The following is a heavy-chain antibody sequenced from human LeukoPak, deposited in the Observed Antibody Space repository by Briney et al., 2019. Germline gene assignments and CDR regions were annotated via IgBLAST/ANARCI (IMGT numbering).Heavy chain of an antibody. CDR3: ARQGLWFGEANWFDP. J-gene: IGHJ5*02. V-gene: IGHV5-51*01. D-gene: IGHD3-10*01. CDR2: IYPGDSDT. CDR1: GYSFTSYW. Sequence: GESLKISCKGSGYSFTSYWIGWVRQMPGKGLEWMGIIYPGDSDTRYSPSFQGQVTISADKSISTAYLQWSSLKASDTAMYYSARQGLWFGEANWFDPWGQGTLVTVSS.